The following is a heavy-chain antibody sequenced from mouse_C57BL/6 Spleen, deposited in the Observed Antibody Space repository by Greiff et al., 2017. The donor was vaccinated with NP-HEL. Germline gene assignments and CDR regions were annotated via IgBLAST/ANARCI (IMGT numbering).Heavy chain of an antibody. CDR2: IYPGSGNT. J-gene: IGHJ2*01. CDR1: GYTFTDYY. CDR3: ARGGRFYYFDY. Sequence: VQLQQSGAELVRPGASVKLSCKASGYTFTDYYINWVKQRPGQGLEWIARIYPGSGNTYYNEKFKGKATLTAEKSSSTAYMQLSSLTSEDSAVYFCARGGRFYYFDYWGQGTTLTVSS. D-gene: IGHD1-1*01. V-gene: IGHV1-76*01.